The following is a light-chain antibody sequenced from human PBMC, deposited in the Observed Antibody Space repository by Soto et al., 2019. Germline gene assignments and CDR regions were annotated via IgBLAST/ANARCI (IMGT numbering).Light chain of an antibody. CDR2: DNY. V-gene: IGLV1-51*01. CDR1: GSNIGNNY. Sequence: QSVLTQPPSVSAAPGQRVTISCSGSGSNIGNNYVSWYQQLPGTAPKLLIYDNYKRPSGIPDRFSGSKSGTSATLGITGLQTGDEADYYCGSWDSSLSVVIFGGGTKLTVL. CDR3: GSWDSSLSVVI. J-gene: IGLJ2*01.